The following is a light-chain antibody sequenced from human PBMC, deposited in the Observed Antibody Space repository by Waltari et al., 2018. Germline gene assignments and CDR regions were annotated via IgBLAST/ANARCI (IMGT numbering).Light chain of an antibody. Sequence: QSALTQPASMSGSPGQSITISCTGTSTDLGTYNVVSWYQHHPGKAPKRIIYEVRKRPSGISDRFSGSMSGSTASLTISRLQAEDEAEYYCCSFAGNSYVFGTGTKVTVL. V-gene: IGLV2-23*02. CDR1: STDLGTYNV. CDR3: CSFAGNSYV. CDR2: EVR. J-gene: IGLJ1*01.